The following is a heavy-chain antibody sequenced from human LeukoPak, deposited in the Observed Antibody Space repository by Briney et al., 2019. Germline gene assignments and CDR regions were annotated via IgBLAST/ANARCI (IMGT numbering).Heavy chain of an antibody. CDR3: VRDVSSGWAFDY. CDR2: VNQDGTQK. Sequence: GGSLRLSCSASGFTFNKYWMSWIRQLPGQGLEWVANVNQDGTQKYYVDSVKGRFTNSRDNARNLLYLQTNSLRAEDTAVYYCVRDVSSGWAFDYWGHGTLVTVSS. D-gene: IGHD6-19*01. CDR1: GFTFNKYW. J-gene: IGHJ4*01. V-gene: IGHV3-7*01.